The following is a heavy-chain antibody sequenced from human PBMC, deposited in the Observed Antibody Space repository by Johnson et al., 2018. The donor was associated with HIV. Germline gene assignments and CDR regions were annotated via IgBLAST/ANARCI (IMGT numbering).Heavy chain of an antibody. V-gene: IGHV3-66*02. Sequence: VQLVESGGGLVKPGGSLRLSCAASGFTFSDYYMSWIRQAPGKGLEWVSVIYSGGSTYYADSVKGRFTISRDNSKNTVSLQMNSLRVEDTALYYCARDSGDYDYYDSSGYHTDAFDIWGQGTMVTVSS. CDR3: ARDSGDYDYYDSSGYHTDAFDI. D-gene: IGHD3-22*01. J-gene: IGHJ3*02. CDR2: IYSGGST. CDR1: GFTFSDYY.